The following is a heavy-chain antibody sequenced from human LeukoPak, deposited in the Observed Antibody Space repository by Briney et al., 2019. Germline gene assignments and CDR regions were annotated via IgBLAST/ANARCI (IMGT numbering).Heavy chain of an antibody. J-gene: IGHJ5*02. CDR2: ISYSGST. V-gene: IGHV4-30-4*01. CDR3: VRDYYGSGSFNWFDP. CDR1: GGSISSGNYY. Sequence: SETLSLTCTVSGGSISSGNYYWSWIRQPPGKGLEWIGYISYSGSTYDNPSLKSRVTISVDTSKNQFSLKLSSMTAADTAVYYCVRDYYGSGSFNWFDPWGQGTLVTVSS. D-gene: IGHD3-10*01.